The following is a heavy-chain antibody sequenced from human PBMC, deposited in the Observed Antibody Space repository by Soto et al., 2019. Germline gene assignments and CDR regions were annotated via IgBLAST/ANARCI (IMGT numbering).Heavy chain of an antibody. J-gene: IGHJ5*02. V-gene: IGHV3-13*01. CDR3: TIVWQRRGFDP. CDR1: GFTFSSYD. CDR2: IDTAGDT. Sequence: EVQLVESGGGLVQSGGSLRLSCAASGFTFSSYDMHWVRQATGNGLEWVSGIDTAGDTNYSGSVKSRFTISRENAKNSLYLQMNSQIAEDTVVYYCTIVWQRRGFDPWGQGTLVIDSS. D-gene: IGHD6-25*01.